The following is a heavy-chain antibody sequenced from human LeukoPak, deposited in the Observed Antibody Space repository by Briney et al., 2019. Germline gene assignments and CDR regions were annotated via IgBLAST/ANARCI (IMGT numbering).Heavy chain of an antibody. D-gene: IGHD3-10*01. V-gene: IGHV4-34*01. J-gene: IGHJ4*02. CDR2: INHSGST. CDR3: ARSGAMVRGVIFY. Sequence: PSETLSLTCAVYGGSFSGYYWSWIRQPPGKGPEWIGEINHSGSTNYNPSLKSRVTISVDTSKNQFSLKLSSVTAADTAVYYCARSGAMVRGVIFYWGQGTLVTVSS. CDR1: GGSFSGYY.